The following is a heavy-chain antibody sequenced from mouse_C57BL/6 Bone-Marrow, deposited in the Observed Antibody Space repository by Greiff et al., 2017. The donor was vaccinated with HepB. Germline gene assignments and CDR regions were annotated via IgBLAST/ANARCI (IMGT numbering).Heavy chain of an antibody. V-gene: IGHV1-64*01. D-gene: IGHD2-14*01. CDR1: GYTFTSYW. J-gene: IGHJ3*01. Sequence: QVQLQQPGAELVKPGASVKLSCKASGYTFTSYWMHWVKQRPGQGLEWIGMIHPNSGSTNYNEKFKSKATLTVDKSSSTAYMQLSSLTSEDSAVYYCARPGIGGTWFAYWGQGTLVTVSA. CDR3: ARPGIGGTWFAY. CDR2: IHPNSGST.